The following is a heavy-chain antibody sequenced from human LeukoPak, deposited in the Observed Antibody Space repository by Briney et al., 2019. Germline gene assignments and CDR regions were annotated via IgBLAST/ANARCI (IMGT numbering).Heavy chain of an antibody. CDR1: GFTFSGSA. CDR3: ASTIYDSSGYSHSGPIYYFDY. Sequence: GGSLRLSCAASGFTFSGSAMHWVRQASGKGLEWVGRIRSKANSYATAYAASVKGRFTISRDDSKNTAYLQMNSLRAEDTAVYYCASTIYDSSGYSHSGPIYYFDYWGQGTLVTVSS. V-gene: IGHV3-73*01. CDR2: IRSKANSYAT. J-gene: IGHJ4*02. D-gene: IGHD3-22*01.